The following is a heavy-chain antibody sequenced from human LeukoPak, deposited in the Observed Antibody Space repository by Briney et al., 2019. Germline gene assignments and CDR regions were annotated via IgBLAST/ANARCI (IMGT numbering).Heavy chain of an antibody. D-gene: IGHD2/OR15-2a*01. Sequence: PGGSLRLSCAASGFTFSIYWMGWFRQAPGRCLEWVANIKEDGSEKNYVDSVKGRFSISRDNAENSLYLQMNSLRVEDTAMYYCARVGAGGGNYFRSYYDRWGQGTLVTVSS. J-gene: IGHJ4*02. CDR1: GFTFSIYW. CDR2: IKEDGSEK. V-gene: IGHV3-7*01. CDR3: ARVGAGGGNYFRSYYDR.